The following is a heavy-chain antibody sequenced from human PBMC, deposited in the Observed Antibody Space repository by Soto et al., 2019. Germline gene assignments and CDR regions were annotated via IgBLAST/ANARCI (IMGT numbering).Heavy chain of an antibody. Sequence: PRLSCAASGFTFSSYWMHWVRQAPGKGLVWVSRINSDGSSTSYADSVKGRFTISRDNAKNTLYLQMNSLRAEDTAVYYCARDRGYCSSTSCYGMDVWGQGTTVTVSS. J-gene: IGHJ6*02. CDR1: GFTFSSYW. CDR2: INSDGSST. CDR3: ARDRGYCSSTSCYGMDV. V-gene: IGHV3-74*01. D-gene: IGHD2-2*03.